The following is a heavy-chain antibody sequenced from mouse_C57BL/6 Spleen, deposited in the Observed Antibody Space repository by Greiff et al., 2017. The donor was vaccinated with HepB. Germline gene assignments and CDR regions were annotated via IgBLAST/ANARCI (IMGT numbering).Heavy chain of an antibody. V-gene: IGHV5-6*01. CDR3: ARQFITTVVATRYYAMDY. D-gene: IGHD1-1*01. CDR1: GFTFSSYG. Sequence: EVHLVESGGDLVKPGGSLKLSCAASGFTFSSYGMSWVRQTPDKRLEWVATISSGGSYPYYPDSVKGRFTISRDNAKNTLYLQMSSLKSEDTAMYYCARQFITTVVATRYYAMDYWGQGTSVTVSS. CDR2: ISSGGSYP. J-gene: IGHJ4*01.